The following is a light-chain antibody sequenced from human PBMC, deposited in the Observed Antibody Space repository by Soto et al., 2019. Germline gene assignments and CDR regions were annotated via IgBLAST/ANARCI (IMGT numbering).Light chain of an antibody. CDR2: SNN. CDR3: AAWDDSLSGVV. CDR1: SSNIGSNY. J-gene: IGLJ3*02. V-gene: IGLV1-47*02. Sequence: QSVLTQPPSASGTPGQRVTISCSGSSSNIGSNYVYWYQQLPGTAPKLLIYSNNQRPSGVPVRFSGSKSGTSASLAISGLRSEDEAEYYCAAWDDSLSGVVFGGGTKLTVL.